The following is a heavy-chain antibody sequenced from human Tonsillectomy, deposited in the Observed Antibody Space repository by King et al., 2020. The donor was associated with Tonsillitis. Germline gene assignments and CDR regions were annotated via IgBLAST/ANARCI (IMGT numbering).Heavy chain of an antibody. CDR3: ARGPNGGNLLFHV. V-gene: IGHV4-59*01. D-gene: IGHD4-23*01. CDR1: GGSISSYH. J-gene: IGHJ3*01. Sequence: VQLQESGPGLVKPSETLYLTCTVSGGSISSYHWSWIRQPPGKGLAWIGYIFDNGNTNYNPSLKRRVTMSVDTSKNQFSLRLRSVTAADTAVYYCARGPNGGNLLFHVWGQGTMVTVSS. CDR2: IFDNGNT.